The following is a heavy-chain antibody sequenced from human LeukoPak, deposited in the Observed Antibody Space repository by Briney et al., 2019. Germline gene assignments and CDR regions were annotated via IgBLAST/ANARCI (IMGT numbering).Heavy chain of an antibody. CDR2: INHSGST. V-gene: IGHV4-34*01. CDR3: ARGRQLRYFDWKGYFDY. D-gene: IGHD3-9*01. CDR1: GGSFSGYY. J-gene: IGHJ4*02. Sequence: SETLSLTCAVYGGSFSGYYWSWIRQPPGKGLEWIGEINHSGSTNYNPSLKSRVTISVDTSKNQFSLKLSSVTAAGTAVYYCARGRQLRYFDWKGYFDYWGQGTLVTVSS.